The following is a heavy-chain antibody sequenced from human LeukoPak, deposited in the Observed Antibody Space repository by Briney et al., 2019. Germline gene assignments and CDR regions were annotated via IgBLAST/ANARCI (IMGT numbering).Heavy chain of an antibody. CDR2: IYYSGST. D-gene: IGHD3-10*01. CDR1: GGSISSYY. J-gene: IGHJ6*03. CDR3: ARSLYGSGSYYKDYYYYMDV. Sequence: PSETLSLTCTVSGGSISSYYWSWIRQPPGKGLEWIGYIYYSGSTNYNPSLKSRVTISVDTSKNQFSLKLSSVTAADTAVYYCARSLYGSGSYYKDYYYYMDVWGKGTTVTVSS. V-gene: IGHV4-59*01.